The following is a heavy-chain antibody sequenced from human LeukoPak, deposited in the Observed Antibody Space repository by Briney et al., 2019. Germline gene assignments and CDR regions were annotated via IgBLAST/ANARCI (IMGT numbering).Heavy chain of an antibody. V-gene: IGHV3-21*01. CDR2: ISSSSSYI. CDR1: GFTFSSYS. Sequence: GGSLRLSCAASGFTFSSYSMNWVRQAPGKGLEWVSSISSSSSYIYYADSVKGRFTISRDNAKNSLYLQMNSLRAEDTAVYYCARDFLFYGDYALDYWGQGTLVTVSS. CDR3: ARDFLFYGDYALDY. J-gene: IGHJ4*02. D-gene: IGHD4-17*01.